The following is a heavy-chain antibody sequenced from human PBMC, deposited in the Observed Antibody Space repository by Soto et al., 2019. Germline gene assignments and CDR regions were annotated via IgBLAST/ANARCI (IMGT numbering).Heavy chain of an antibody. CDR2: IYYSGRT. CDR1: GDSINSRSYY. V-gene: IGHV4-39*01. D-gene: IGHD6-19*01. J-gene: IGHJ4*02. CDR3: ARGSYYSGWV. Sequence: NPSETLSLTCTVTGDSINSRSYYWGWIRQPPGKGLEWIGSIYYSGRTYNNPSLRSRVSMSIDTSKNQFSLQLNSVTPEDTAVYYCARGSYYSGWVWGQGTLVTVSS.